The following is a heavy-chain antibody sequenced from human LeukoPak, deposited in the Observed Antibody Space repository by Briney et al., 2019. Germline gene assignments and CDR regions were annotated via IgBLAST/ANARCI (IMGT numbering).Heavy chain of an antibody. J-gene: IGHJ4*02. D-gene: IGHD6-13*01. CDR3: ATYIAAAGTPADYFYY. Sequence: SETLSLTCTVSGGSISSHYWSWIRQPPGKGLEWIGYIYYSGSTNYNPSLKSRVTISADTSKNQFSLKLSSVTAADTAVYYCATYIAAAGTPADYFYYWGQGTLCTVSS. CDR2: IYYSGST. CDR1: GGSISSHY. V-gene: IGHV4-59*11.